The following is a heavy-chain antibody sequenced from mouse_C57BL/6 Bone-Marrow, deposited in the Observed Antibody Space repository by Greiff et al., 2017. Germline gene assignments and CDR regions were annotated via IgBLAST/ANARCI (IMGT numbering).Heavy chain of an antibody. V-gene: IGHV1-64*01. Sequence: QVQLKQPGAELVKPGASVKLSCKASGYTFTSYWMHWVKQRPGQGLEWIGMIHPNSGSTNYNEKFKSKATLTVDKSSSTAYMQLSSLTTGDSAVYYCAILPGKGYWGQGTTLTVSS. CDR3: AILPGKGY. D-gene: IGHD4-1*01. CDR1: GYTFTSYW. CDR2: IHPNSGST. J-gene: IGHJ2*01.